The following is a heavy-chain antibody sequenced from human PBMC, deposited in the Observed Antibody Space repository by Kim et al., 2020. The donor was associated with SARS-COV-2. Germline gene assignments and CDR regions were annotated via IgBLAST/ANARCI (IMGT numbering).Heavy chain of an antibody. V-gene: IGHV3-23*01. D-gene: IGHD5-18*01. Sequence: YYADSGNGRLTISRGNSENTLYRRMTRLSADDTAVYYCARGGQHTYGYDYWGQGTLVTVSS. CDR3: ARGGQHTYGYDY. J-gene: IGHJ4*02.